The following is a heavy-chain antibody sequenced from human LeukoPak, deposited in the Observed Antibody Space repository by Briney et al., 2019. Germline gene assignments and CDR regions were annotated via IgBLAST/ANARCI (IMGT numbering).Heavy chain of an antibody. CDR1: GFTFSSYE. CDR2: ISSSGSTI. D-gene: IGHD3-10*02. V-gene: IGHV3-48*03. J-gene: IGHJ5*02. CDR3: YGRYNWFDP. Sequence: GGSLRLSCAASGFTFSSYEMNWVRQAPGKGLEWVSYISSSGSTIYYADSVKGRFTISRDNAKNSLYLQMNSLRAEDTAVYYCYGRYNWFDPWGQGTLVTVSS.